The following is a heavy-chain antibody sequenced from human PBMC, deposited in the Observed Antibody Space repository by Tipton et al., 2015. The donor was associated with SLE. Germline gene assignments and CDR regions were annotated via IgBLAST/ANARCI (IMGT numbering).Heavy chain of an antibody. V-gene: IGHV4-39*07. Sequence: TLSLTCTVSGGSISSSSYYWGWIRQPPGKGLEWIGSIYYSGSTYYNPSLKSPVTISVDTSKNQFSLKLSSVTAADTAVYYCARDLPLGSFDYWGQGTLVTVSS. CDR1: GGSISSSSYY. CDR2: IYYSGST. CDR3: ARDLPLGSFDY. J-gene: IGHJ4*02.